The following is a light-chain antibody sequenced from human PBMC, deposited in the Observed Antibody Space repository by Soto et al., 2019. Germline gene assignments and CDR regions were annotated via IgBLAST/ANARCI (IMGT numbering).Light chain of an antibody. J-gene: IGLJ1*01. CDR3: QSSDSSGRDPYV. CDR1: ALPKQY. CDR2: RDD. V-gene: IGLV3-25*02. Sequence: SYELTQPPSMSVSPGQTARITCSGDALPKQYAYWYQQKPGQAPVVVIYRDDERPSGIPVRCSVAASGTTVTLTISGVQAEDEAHYFCQSSDSSGRDPYVFGTGTKVTVL.